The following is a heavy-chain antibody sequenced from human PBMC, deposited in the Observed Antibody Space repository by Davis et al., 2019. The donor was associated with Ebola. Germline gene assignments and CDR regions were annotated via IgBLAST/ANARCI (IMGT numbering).Heavy chain of an antibody. D-gene: IGHD2-15*01. J-gene: IGHJ4*02. CDR1: GFSFSTSA. V-gene: IGHV3-73*01. CDR2: IRTEPNSYAT. Sequence: GESLKISCATSGFSFSTSAMHWVRQASGKGLEWIGRIRTEPNSYATVYAASVRGRFTISRDDSKNTVFLQMNSLKTEDTAVYYCTRGVVVVAAGFVYFDYWGQGTLVTVSS. CDR3: TRGVVVVAAGFVYFDY.